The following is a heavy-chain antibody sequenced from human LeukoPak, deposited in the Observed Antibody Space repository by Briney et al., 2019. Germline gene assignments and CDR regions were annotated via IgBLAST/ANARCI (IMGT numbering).Heavy chain of an antibody. D-gene: IGHD3-16*01. CDR1: GFTFSSYS. CDR2: ISSSSSYI. V-gene: IGHV3-21*01. Sequence: GGPLRLSCAPSGFTFSSYSMNWVRQAPGKGLEWVSSISSSSSYIYYADSVKGRFTISRDNAKNSLYLQMNSLRAEDTAVYYCARGGQDYYYYGMDVWGQGTTVTVSS. CDR3: ARGGQDYYYYGMDV. J-gene: IGHJ6*02.